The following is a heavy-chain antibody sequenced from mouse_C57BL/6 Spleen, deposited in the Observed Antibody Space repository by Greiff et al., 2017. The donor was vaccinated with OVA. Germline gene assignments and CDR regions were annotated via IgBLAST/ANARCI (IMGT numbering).Heavy chain of an antibody. V-gene: IGHV1-81*01. J-gene: IGHJ2*01. CDR3: ARRAPYFDY. CDR1: GYTFTSYG. D-gene: IGHD3-1*01. Sequence: QVQLKQSGAELARPGASVKLSCKASGYTFTSYGISWVKQRTGQGLEWIGEIYPRSGNTYYNEKFKGKATLTADKSSSTAYMELRSLTSEDSAVYFCARRAPYFDYWGQGTTLTVSS. CDR2: IYPRSGNT.